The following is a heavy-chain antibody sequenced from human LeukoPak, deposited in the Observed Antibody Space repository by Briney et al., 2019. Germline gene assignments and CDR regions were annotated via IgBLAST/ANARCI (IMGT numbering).Heavy chain of an antibody. D-gene: IGHD5-12*01. CDR1: GFTFSSYG. CDR2: IWYDGSNK. CDR3: ARDPVATITYYFDY. J-gene: IGHJ4*02. V-gene: IGHV3-33*01. Sequence: PGGSLRLSCAASGFTFSSYGLHWVRQAPGKGLEGVAVIWYDGSNKYYADPAKRRFTISRDNSKNTLYLQMNSLRAEDTAVYYCARDPVATITYYFDYWGQGTLVTVSS.